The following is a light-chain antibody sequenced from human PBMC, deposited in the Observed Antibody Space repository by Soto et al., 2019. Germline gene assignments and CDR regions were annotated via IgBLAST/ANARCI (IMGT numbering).Light chain of an antibody. CDR3: SSYTTSTPYV. CDR1: SSDIGTYNF. Sequence: QSALTQPASVSASPGQSITISCTGSSSDIGTYNFVSWYQHHPGRAPKLIIYEVTIRPSGVSNRFSGSKSGNTASLTISGLQAEDEADYYCSSYTTSTPYVFGSGTKLTVL. CDR2: EVT. J-gene: IGLJ1*01. V-gene: IGLV2-14*01.